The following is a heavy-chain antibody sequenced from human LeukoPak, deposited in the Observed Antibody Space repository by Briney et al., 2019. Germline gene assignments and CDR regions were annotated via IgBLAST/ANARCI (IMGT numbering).Heavy chain of an antibody. Sequence: ASVKVSCKASGYTFKGYYIYWVRQAPGQGLEWMGWINPNSGGTNYAQKFQGRVTMTRDTSISTAYMELSRLRSDDTAVYYCARGSYDSSDFEYFQHWGQGTLVTVSS. CDR1: GYTFKGYY. V-gene: IGHV1-2*02. D-gene: IGHD3-22*01. J-gene: IGHJ1*01. CDR3: ARGSYDSSDFEYFQH. CDR2: INPNSGGT.